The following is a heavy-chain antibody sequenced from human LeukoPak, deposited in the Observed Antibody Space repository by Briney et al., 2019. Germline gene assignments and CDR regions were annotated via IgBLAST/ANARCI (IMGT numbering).Heavy chain of an antibody. J-gene: IGHJ4*02. CDR3: ATFLTYSRACLDH. CDR2: ISPGDSDT. V-gene: IGHV5-51*01. CDR1: GYFFTSYW. Sequence: GEPLKSSCQRSGYFFTSYWIGWVRQLPGKGLEWTGIISPGDSDTRYTPSFKEQVTFTVDKSSNTAYVHWCSLKASDTGMYYCATFLTYSRACLDHWGQGTLVIVSS. D-gene: IGHD3-3*02.